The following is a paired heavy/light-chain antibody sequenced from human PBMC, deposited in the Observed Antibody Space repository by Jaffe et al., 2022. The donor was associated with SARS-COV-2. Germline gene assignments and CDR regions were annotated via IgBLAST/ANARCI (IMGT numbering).Heavy chain of an antibody. V-gene: IGHV3-11*01. Sequence: QVQLVESGGGLVKPGGSLRLSCTAPGFTFSDYSMSWIRQAPDKGLEWIAHIGISARTISHADSVKGRFTISRDDTRNSVYLQMNSLRVDDTAVYYCATQDTPNPPDYWGQGTLVTVSS. J-gene: IGHJ4*02. CDR1: GFTFSDYS. CDR3: ATQDTPNPPDY. CDR2: IGISARTI.
Light chain of an antibody. CDR2: EVN. V-gene: IGLV2-8*01. J-gene: IGLJ1*01. Sequence: QSALTQPPSASGFPGQSVTISCTGTSSDVGGFDYVSWYQQHPGKAPKLMIYEVNQRPSGVPDRFSGSKSGSTASLTVSGLQTEDEADYFCSSYAGGLTFAFGTATKVTVL. CDR1: SSDVGGFDY. CDR3: SSYAGGLTFA.